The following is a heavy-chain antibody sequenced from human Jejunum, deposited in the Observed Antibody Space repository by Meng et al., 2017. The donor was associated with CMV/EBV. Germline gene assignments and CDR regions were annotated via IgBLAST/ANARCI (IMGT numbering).Heavy chain of an antibody. CDR3: ARGWGTTSPWDY. D-gene: IGHD3-16*01. CDR2: YDYRGPT. V-gene: IGHV4-59*01. Sequence: CLVPVPTISVSYGHWTRRAPGKGLRWIGCYDYRGPTKCNPPLKGRVTISVDTSKSHFSLELRSVIATDTAVFYCARGWGTTSPWDYWGQGTLVTVSS. J-gene: IGHJ4*02. CDR1: VPTISVSY.